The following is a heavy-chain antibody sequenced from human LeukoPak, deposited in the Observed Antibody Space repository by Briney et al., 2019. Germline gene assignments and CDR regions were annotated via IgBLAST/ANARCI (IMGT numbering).Heavy chain of an antibody. V-gene: IGHV4-34*01. D-gene: IGHD3-3*01. J-gene: IGHJ6*03. CDR2: INHSGST. CDR3: ARGTCYDFWSGRGYHYYMDV. Sequence: PSETLSLTCAVYGGSFSGYYWSWIRQPPGKGLEWIGEINHSGSTNYNPSLKSRVTISVDTPKNQFSLKLSSVTAADTAVYYCARGTCYDFWSGRGYHYYMDVWGKGTTVTVSS. CDR1: GGSFSGYY.